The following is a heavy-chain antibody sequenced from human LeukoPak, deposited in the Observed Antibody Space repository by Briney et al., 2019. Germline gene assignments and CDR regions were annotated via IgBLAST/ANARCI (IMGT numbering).Heavy chain of an antibody. CDR3: ARTSSTTCFYGP. D-gene: IGHD2-2*01. J-gene: IGHJ5*02. Sequence: GESLKISCQGSGYTFTNYWIGWVRQMPGKGLEWMGIIYPGDSDTKYSPSFQGQVTISADKSSSTAYLQWSNLKASDTAMYYCARTSSTTCFYGPWGQGTRVTVSS. V-gene: IGHV5-51*01. CDR1: GYTFTNYW. CDR2: IYPGDSDT.